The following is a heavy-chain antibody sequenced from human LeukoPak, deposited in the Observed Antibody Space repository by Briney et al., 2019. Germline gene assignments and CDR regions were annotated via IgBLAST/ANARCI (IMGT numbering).Heavy chain of an antibody. CDR3: ARVSGTIQIWPQPFGDGMDV. D-gene: IGHD5-18*01. V-gene: IGHV3-23*01. J-gene: IGHJ6*02. Sequence: GGSLRLSCAASRFTFSSYVVSWVRQAPGKGLECVSAISGSGRNTYYADSVKGRFTISRDNSKNTLYLQMNSLRAEDAAVYYCARVSGTIQIWPQPFGDGMDVWGQGTTVTVSS. CDR1: RFTFSSYV. CDR2: ISGSGRNT.